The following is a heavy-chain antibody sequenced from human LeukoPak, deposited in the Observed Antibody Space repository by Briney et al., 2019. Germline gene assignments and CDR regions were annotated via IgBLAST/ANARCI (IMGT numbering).Heavy chain of an antibody. D-gene: IGHD6-13*01. CDR3: ARGLSSRPRTQYYYYMDV. J-gene: IGHJ6*03. CDR2: INHSGST. V-gene: IGHV4-34*01. CDR1: GGPFSGYY. Sequence: PSETLSLTCAVYGGPFSGYYWSWIRQPPGKGLEWIGEINHSGSTNYNPSLKSRVTISVDTSKNQFSLKLSCVTAADTAVYYCARGLSSRPRTQYYYYMDVWGKGTTVTVSS.